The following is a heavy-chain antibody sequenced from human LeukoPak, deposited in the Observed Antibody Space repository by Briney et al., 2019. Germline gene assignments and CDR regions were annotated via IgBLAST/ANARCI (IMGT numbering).Heavy chain of an antibody. CDR2: IKQDGSEK. D-gene: IGHD3/OR15-3a*01. V-gene: IGHV3-7*01. Sequence: GGSLRLSCAASGFTFSSYWMSWVRQAPGKGLEWVANIKQDGSEKYYVDSVKGRFTISRDNAKNSLYLQMNSLRAEDTAVYYCARDQPAAGLGGYYYYGMDVWGQGTTVTVSS. CDR3: ARDQPAAGLGGYYYYGMDV. J-gene: IGHJ6*02. CDR1: GFTFSSYW.